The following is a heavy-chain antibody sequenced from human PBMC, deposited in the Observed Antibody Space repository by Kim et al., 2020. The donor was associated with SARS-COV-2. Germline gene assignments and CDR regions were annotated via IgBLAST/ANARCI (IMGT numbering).Heavy chain of an antibody. J-gene: IGHJ4*02. CDR3: VPASSGYSY. V-gene: IGHV3-9*01. CDR2: ISWNSGSI. D-gene: IGHD3-22*01. CDR1: GFTFDDYA. Sequence: GGSLRLSCAASGFTFDDYAMHWVRQAPGKGLEWVSGISWNSGSIGYADSVKGRFTISRDNAKNSLYLQMNSLRAEDTALYYCVPASSGYSYWGQGTLVTVSS.